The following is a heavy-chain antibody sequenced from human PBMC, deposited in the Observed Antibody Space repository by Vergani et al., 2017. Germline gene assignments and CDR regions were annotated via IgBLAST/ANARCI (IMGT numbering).Heavy chain of an antibody. Sequence: QVRLVESGGGVVQPGLSLRLSCATSGFDFSNYGMHWVRQAPGKGLEWVSHIYSGDETYYADSVKGRVTISRDTSKNTLHLQINNLRVEDTAVYYCARGNYYGSGTYVDPWGQGTLVTVSS. CDR1: GFDFSNYG. CDR3: ARGNYYGSGTYVDP. D-gene: IGHD3-10*01. V-gene: IGHV3-NL1*01. CDR2: IYSGDET. J-gene: IGHJ5*02.